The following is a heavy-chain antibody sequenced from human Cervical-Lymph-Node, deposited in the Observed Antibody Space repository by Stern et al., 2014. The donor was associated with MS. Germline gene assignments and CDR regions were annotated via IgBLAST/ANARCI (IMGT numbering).Heavy chain of an antibody. CDR1: GFIFSNSA. CDR2: ITFDGSSR. CDR3: ASGTSNEFGPFDM. V-gene: IGHV3-30*04. Sequence: VQLVESGGGAVQPGRSLRLSCAASGFIFSNSAMHWVRQAPGKGLEWVSTITFDGSSRYYTDSVKGRFTISRVNSENTLSLQLNPPSPDDTAVYYCASGTSNEFGPFDMWGQGAMVTVSS. J-gene: IGHJ3*02. D-gene: IGHD3-16*01.